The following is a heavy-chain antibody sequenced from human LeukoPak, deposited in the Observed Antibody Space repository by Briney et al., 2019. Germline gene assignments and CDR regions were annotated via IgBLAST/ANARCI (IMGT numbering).Heavy chain of an antibody. CDR3: ARNRLGSDDAFDI. CDR1: GGSISSGDYY. V-gene: IGHV4-30-4*08. CDR2: IYYSVST. J-gene: IGHJ3*02. D-gene: IGHD3-10*01. Sequence: PSETLSLTCTVSGGSISSGDYYWSWIRQPPGKGLEWLGYIYYSVSTYYNPPLKSRFTLSVDTSKNQFLLKLSSVTAADTAVYYCARNRLGSDDAFDIWGQGTMVTVSS.